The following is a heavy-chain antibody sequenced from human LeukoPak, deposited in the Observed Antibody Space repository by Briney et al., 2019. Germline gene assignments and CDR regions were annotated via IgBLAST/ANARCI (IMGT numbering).Heavy chain of an antibody. CDR2: IHHSGSA. CDR3: VRYCSSTTCYTRAVDY. J-gene: IGHJ4*02. CDR1: GYSITSGYN. V-gene: IGHV4-38-2*02. D-gene: IGHD2-2*02. Sequence: SETLSLTCTVSGYSITSGYNWAWIRQPPGKVLEWIGSIHHSGSAYCNPSLKSRVTISVDTSKNQFSLKLSSVTAADTAVYYCVRYCSSTTCYTRAVDYWGQGTLVTVSS.